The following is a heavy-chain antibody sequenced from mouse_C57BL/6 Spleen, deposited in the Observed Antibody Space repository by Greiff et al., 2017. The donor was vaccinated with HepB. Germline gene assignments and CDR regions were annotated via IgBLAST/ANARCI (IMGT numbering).Heavy chain of an antibody. CDR1: GYTFTSYW. D-gene: IGHD1-1*01. Sequence: VQLQQPGAELVKPGASVKMSCKASGYTFTSYWITWVKQRPGQGLAWIGDIYPGSGSTNYNEKFKSKATLTVDTSSSTAYMQLSSLTSEDSAVYYCARSGSSYGDFDYWGQGTTLTVSS. V-gene: IGHV1-55*01. CDR2: IYPGSGST. J-gene: IGHJ2*01. CDR3: ARSGSSYGDFDY.